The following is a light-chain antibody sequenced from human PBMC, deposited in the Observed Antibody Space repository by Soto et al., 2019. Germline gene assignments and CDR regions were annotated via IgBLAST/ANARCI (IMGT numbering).Light chain of an antibody. J-gene: IGLJ1*01. Sequence: QSGLAQHPFVSVSPGQTVTMSCSGPRSDIGDSNFISWYQHSPGKAPRLLIYEVNNRPSGVSKRFSGSKAGNTASLTISGLLDDDEADYFCASFRSGTILVFGSGTKVTVL. CDR3: ASFRSGTILV. CDR1: RSDIGDSNF. V-gene: IGLV2-14*01. CDR2: EVN.